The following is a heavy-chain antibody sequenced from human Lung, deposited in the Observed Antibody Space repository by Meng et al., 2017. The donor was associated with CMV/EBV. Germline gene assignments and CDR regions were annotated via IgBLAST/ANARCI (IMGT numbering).Heavy chain of an antibody. D-gene: IGHD3-16*01. V-gene: IGHV4-34*01. CDR3: AGEQGAF. CDR1: GGSSSGYY. CDR2: INHSGST. J-gene: IGHJ4*02. Sequence: GSLRLSCAVYGGSSSGYYWSWIRQPPGKGLEWIGEINHSGSTNYNPSLKSRVTISVDTSKNQFSLKLSSVTAADTAVYYCAGEQGAFWGQGTRVTGAS.